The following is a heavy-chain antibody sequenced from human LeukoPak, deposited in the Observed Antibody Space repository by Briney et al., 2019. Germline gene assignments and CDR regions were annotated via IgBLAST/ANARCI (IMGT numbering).Heavy chain of an antibody. Sequence: GGSLRLSCAASGFTFSDYWMTWVRQAPGKGLEWVSYISSSGSTIYYADSVKGRFTISRDNAKNSLYLQMNSLRAEDTAFYYCARDLGSGWYFPYDYWGQGTLVTVSS. V-gene: IGHV3-11*01. D-gene: IGHD6-19*01. CDR3: ARDLGSGWYFPYDY. CDR1: GFTFSDYW. CDR2: ISSSGSTI. J-gene: IGHJ4*02.